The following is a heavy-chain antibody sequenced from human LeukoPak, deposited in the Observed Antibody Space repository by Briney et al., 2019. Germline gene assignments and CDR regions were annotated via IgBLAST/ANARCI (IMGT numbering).Heavy chain of an antibody. Sequence: PGGSMRLSCAASGFTFDVYGMSWVRHAPGKGLEWVSAINWNGGSTGYADSVKGRFTISRDNAKNSLYLQMNSLRAEDTALYYCAVTTVTTFFVPSDYWGQGTLVTVSS. CDR2: INWNGGST. D-gene: IGHD4-17*01. V-gene: IGHV3-20*04. CDR3: AVTTVTTFFVPSDY. CDR1: GFTFDVYG. J-gene: IGHJ4*02.